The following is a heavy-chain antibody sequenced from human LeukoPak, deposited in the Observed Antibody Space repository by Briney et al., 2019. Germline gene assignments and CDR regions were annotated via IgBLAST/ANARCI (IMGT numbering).Heavy chain of an antibody. CDR1: GYSISSGYY. Sequence: PSETLSLTCTVSGYSISSGYYWGWIRQPPGKGLEWIGSIYHSGTTYYNPSLKSRVTISLDTSKNQFSLKLSSVTAADTAVYYCARDMGQWLAQDAFDIWGQGTMVTVSS. J-gene: IGHJ3*02. CDR3: ARDMGQWLAQDAFDI. V-gene: IGHV4-38-2*02. CDR2: IYHSGTT. D-gene: IGHD6-19*01.